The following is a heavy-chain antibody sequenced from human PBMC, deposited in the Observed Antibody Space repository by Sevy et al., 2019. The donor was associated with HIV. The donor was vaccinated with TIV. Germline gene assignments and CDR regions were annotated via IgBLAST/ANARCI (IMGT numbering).Heavy chain of an antibody. V-gene: IGHV1-24*01. Sequence: ASVKVSCKVSGYTLTELSMHWVRQAPGKGLEWMGTFDPEDDEKIYAQKFQGRVTMTEVTSTDTAYMELGRLRSEDTAGYYCATTKDYYDTSGYPFDSWGQGTLVTVSS. J-gene: IGHJ4*02. D-gene: IGHD3-22*01. CDR3: ATTKDYYDTSGYPFDS. CDR2: FDPEDDEK. CDR1: GYTLTELS.